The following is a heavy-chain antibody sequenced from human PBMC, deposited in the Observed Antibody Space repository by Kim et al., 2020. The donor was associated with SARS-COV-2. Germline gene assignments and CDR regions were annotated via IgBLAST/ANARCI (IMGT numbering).Heavy chain of an antibody. Sequence: IYYADAVKGRFTISRDNAKNSLYLQMNSLRAEDSATYFCVRRMSISDAFDYWGQGTLVTVSS. CDR3: VRRMSISDAFDY. CDR2: I. V-gene: IGHV3-21*01. J-gene: IGHJ4*02. D-gene: IGHD1-20*01.